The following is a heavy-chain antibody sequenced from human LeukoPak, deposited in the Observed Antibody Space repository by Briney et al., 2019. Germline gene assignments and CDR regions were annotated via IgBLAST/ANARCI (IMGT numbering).Heavy chain of an antibody. Sequence: SETLSLTCTVSGGSISSYHWSWIRQPPGKGLEWIGYIYTSGSTNYNPSLKSRVTISVDTSKNQFSLKLSSVTAADTAVYYCARHLGRDGYLDYWGQGTLVTVSS. D-gene: IGHD5-24*01. CDR2: IYTSGST. J-gene: IGHJ4*02. CDR3: ARHLGRDGYLDY. CDR1: GGSISSYH. V-gene: IGHV4-4*09.